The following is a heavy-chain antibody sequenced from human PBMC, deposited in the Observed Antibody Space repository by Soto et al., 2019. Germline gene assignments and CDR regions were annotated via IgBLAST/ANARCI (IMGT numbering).Heavy chain of an antibody. D-gene: IGHD2-2*01. CDR2: INAGNGNT. V-gene: IGHV1-3*01. CDR3: ARARCSSTSCYALDYYYMDV. J-gene: IGHJ6*03. CDR1: GYTFTSYA. Sequence: ASVKVSCKASGYTFTSYAMHWVRQAPGQRLEWMGWINAGNGNTKYSQKFQGRVTITRVTSASTAYMELSSLRSEDTAVYYCARARCSSTSCYALDYYYMDVWGKGTTVTVSS.